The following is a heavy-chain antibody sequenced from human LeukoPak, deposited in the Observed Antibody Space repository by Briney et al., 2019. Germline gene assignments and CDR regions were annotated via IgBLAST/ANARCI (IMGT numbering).Heavy chain of an antibody. D-gene: IGHD6-13*01. CDR3: ASVHSSSWFRDY. CDR2: IYHSGST. CDR1: GYSISSGYY. Sequence: PSETLSLTCTVSGYSISSGYYWGWIRQPPGKGLEWIGSIYHSGSTYYNPSLKSRVTISVDTSKNQFSLKLSSVTAAGTAVYYCASVHSSSWFRDYWGQGTLVTVSS. V-gene: IGHV4-38-2*02. J-gene: IGHJ4*02.